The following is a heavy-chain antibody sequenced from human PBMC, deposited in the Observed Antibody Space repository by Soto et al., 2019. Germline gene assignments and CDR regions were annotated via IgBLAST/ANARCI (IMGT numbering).Heavy chain of an antibody. D-gene: IGHD6-19*01. V-gene: IGHV3-20*04. CDR1: GFMFDDFV. CDR2: ITWNSGST. CDR3: ARDGGVAVAVDAFDI. J-gene: IGHJ3*02. Sequence: ESGGGVVRPGGSLRLSCAASGFMFDDFVMSWVRQAPGKGLEWVSGITWNSGSTGYADSVKGRFTISRDNAKNSLYLQMDSLRAEDTAFYYCARDGGVAVAVDAFDIWGQGTMVTVSS.